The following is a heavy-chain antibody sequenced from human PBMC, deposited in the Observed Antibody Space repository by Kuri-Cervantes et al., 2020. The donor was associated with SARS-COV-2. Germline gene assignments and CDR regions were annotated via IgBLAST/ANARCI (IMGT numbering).Heavy chain of an antibody. CDR2: IYYSGTT. CDR3: ARQGRVGALYYYYYMDV. V-gene: IGHV4-39*01. D-gene: IGHD1-26*01. CDR1: GGSISSSGHF. Sequence: GSLRLSCSVFGGSISSSGHFWGWIRQPPGKGLEWIGSIYYSGTTYYNPSLKSRVTISVDASKKQFSLRLSSVTAADTAVYHCARQGRVGALYYYYYMDVWGKGTTVTVSS. J-gene: IGHJ6*03.